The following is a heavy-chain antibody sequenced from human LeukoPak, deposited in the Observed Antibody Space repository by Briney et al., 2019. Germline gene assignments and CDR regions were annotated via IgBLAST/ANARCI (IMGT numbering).Heavy chain of an antibody. V-gene: IGHV3-7*03. CDR3: AKDLRHSSGGLFDY. J-gene: IGHJ4*02. D-gene: IGHD6-19*01. CDR2: IKQDGSDK. Sequence: PGGSLRLSCAASRFSFSDYWMSWVRQAPGKGLEWVANIKQDGSDKYYVDSVKGRFTISRDNAKNSLYLQMNSLRAEDTALYYCAKDLRHSSGGLFDYWGQGTLVTVSS. CDR1: RFSFSDYW.